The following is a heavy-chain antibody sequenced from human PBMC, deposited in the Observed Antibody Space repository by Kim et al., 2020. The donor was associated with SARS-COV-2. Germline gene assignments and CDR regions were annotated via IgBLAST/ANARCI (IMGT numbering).Heavy chain of an antibody. J-gene: IGHJ6*02. CDR2: IYTSGST. V-gene: IGHV4-61*02. CDR3: ARGRWLVYYYYGMDV. D-gene: IGHD6-19*01. Sequence: SETLSLTCTVSGGSISSGSYYWSWIRQPAGKGLEWIGRIYTSGSTNYNPSLKSRVTISVDTSKNQFSLKLSSVTAADTAVYYCARGRWLVYYYYGMDVWGQGTTVTVSS. CDR1: GGSISSGSYY.